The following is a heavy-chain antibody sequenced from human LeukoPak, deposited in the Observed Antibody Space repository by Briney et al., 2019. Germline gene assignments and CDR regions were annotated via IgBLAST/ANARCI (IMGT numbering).Heavy chain of an antibody. CDR2: IGIGDDT. V-gene: IGHV3-13*01. CDR3: VRGGIRVSGIDAFDI. Sequence: PGGSLRLSCAASGFTFRDYDMHWVRQTPGRGLEWVSAIGIGDDTHYPDSVKGRFTISRENAKNSSYLQMSSLRDGDTAMYYCVRGGIRVSGIDAFDIWGHGTMVTVSS. D-gene: IGHD5/OR15-5a*01. CDR1: GFTFRDYD. J-gene: IGHJ3*02.